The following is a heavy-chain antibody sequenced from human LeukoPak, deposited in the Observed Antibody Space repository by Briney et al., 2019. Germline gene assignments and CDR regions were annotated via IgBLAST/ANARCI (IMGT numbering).Heavy chain of an antibody. CDR3: AKLAGRTNYYMDV. Sequence: PGGSSALSCAASGFTVSNLAVTWVRQATGKGLECVSVISASGGNTYDADSVKGRFTISRDNSRNTLYLQRNSLSAEETTVYYCAKLAGRTNYYMDVWGKGTTVTVSS. CDR2: ISASGGNT. CDR1: GFTVSNLA. V-gene: IGHV3-23*01. J-gene: IGHJ6*03. D-gene: IGHD1/OR15-1a*01.